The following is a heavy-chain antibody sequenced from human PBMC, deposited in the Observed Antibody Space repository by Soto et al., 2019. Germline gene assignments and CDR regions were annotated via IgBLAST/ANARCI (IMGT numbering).Heavy chain of an antibody. CDR3: ARDRLYDFWSGYSLGYDAFDI. J-gene: IGHJ3*02. CDR2: IWYDGSNK. Sequence: GGSLRLSCAASGFTFSSYGMHWVRQAPGKGLEWVAVIWYDGSNKYYADSVKGRFTISRDNSKNTLYLQMNSLRAEDTAVYYCARDRLYDFWSGYSLGYDAFDIWGQGTMVTVSS. CDR1: GFTFSSYG. D-gene: IGHD3-3*01. V-gene: IGHV3-33*01.